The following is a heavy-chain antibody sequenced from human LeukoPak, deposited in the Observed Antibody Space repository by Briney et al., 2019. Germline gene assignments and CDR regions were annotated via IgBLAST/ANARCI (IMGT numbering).Heavy chain of an antibody. Sequence: PGGSLRLSCVASGVTLSNYAMSWARQAPGKGLEWVSAISGSGGSTYYADSVKGRFTISRDNSKNTLYLQMNSLRAEDTAVYYCAKVPRGSYYYFDYWGQGTLVTVSS. J-gene: IGHJ4*02. V-gene: IGHV3-23*01. CDR1: GVTLSNYA. CDR3: AKVPRGSYYYFDY. CDR2: ISGSGGST. D-gene: IGHD1-26*01.